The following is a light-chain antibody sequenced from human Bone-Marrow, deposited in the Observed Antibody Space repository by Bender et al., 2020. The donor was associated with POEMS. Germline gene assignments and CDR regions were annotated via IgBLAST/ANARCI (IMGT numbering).Light chain of an antibody. V-gene: IGLV1-40*01. CDR1: SSNTGSGYD. J-gene: IGLJ3*02. Sequence: LLTQPPSASGTPGQRVTISCTGSSSNTGSGYDINWYQHLPGTAPKLLIYGYNNRPSGVPDRFSGSKSGTSASLAITGLQAEDEGDYYCQSYDNSLGGWVFGGGTKLTVL. CDR2: GYN. CDR3: QSYDNSLGGWV.